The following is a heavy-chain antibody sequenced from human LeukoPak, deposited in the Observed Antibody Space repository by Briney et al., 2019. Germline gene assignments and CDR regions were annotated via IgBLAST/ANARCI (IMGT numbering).Heavy chain of an antibody. Sequence: ASVKVSCKASGYTFTGFCIHWVRQAPGQGLEWMGWINPNSGGTNYAQKFQDRVTMTRDTSISTAYMELSSLKSDDTAVYYYARPLTTSGWYFDLWGRGTLVTVSS. CDR2: INPNSGGT. D-gene: IGHD1-14*01. V-gene: IGHV1-2*02. CDR1: GYTFTGFC. J-gene: IGHJ2*01. CDR3: ARPLTTSGWYFDL.